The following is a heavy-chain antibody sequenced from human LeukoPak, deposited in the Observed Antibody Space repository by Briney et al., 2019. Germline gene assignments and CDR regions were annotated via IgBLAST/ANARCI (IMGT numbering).Heavy chain of an antibody. CDR3: ARGGCGGDCYLGYYFDY. Sequence: ASVKVSCKASGGTFSSYAISWVRQAPGQGLEWMGRIIPILGIANYAQKFQGRVTITADKSTSTAYMELSSLRSEDTAVYYCARGGCGGDCYLGYYFDYWGQGTLVTVSS. CDR1: GGTFSSYA. J-gene: IGHJ4*02. CDR2: IIPILGIA. V-gene: IGHV1-69*04. D-gene: IGHD2-21*02.